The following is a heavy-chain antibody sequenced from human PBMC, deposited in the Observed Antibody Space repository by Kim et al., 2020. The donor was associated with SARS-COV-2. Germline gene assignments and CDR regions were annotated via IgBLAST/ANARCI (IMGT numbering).Heavy chain of an antibody. Sequence: GGSLRLSCSASGFTFSSYAMHWVRQAPGKGLEYVSAISSNGGSTYYADSVKGRFTISRDNSKNTLYLQMSSLRAEDTAVYYCVKDREQWLGYIDYWGQGTLVTVSS. D-gene: IGHD6-19*01. J-gene: IGHJ4*02. CDR2: ISSNGGST. V-gene: IGHV3-64D*09. CDR1: GFTFSSYA. CDR3: VKDREQWLGYIDY.